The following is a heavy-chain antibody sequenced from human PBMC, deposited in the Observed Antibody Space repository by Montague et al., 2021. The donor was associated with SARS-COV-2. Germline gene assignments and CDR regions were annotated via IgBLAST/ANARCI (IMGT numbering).Heavy chain of an antibody. CDR1: GGSFSPYY. J-gene: IGHJ3*02. V-gene: IGHV4-59*01. CDR2: VNHTGST. Sequence: SETLSLTCSVYGGSFSPYYWTWIRQTPGKGLEWIGYVNHTGSTNXNPSLKSRVTISMDTSKNQFSLKVDSVSAADTAVYYCATEMPAYDVFDIWGQGTLVTVSS. CDR3: ATEMPAYDVFDI. D-gene: IGHD2-2*01.